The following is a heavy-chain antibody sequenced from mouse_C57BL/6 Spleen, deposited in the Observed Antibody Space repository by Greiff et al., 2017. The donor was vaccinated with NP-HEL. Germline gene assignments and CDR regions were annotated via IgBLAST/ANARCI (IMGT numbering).Heavy chain of an antibody. CDR2: IWTGGGT. V-gene: IGHV2-9-1*01. Sequence: VKLVESGPGLVAPSQSLSITCTVSGFSLTSYAISWVRQPPGKGLEWLGVIWTGGGTNYNSALKSSLSIFKANSNSQVFLKLNSLQTDDTARYYCASYGSSYVWFAYWGQGTLVTVSA. CDR3: ASYGSSYVWFAY. D-gene: IGHD1-1*01. J-gene: IGHJ3*01. CDR1: GFSLTSYA.